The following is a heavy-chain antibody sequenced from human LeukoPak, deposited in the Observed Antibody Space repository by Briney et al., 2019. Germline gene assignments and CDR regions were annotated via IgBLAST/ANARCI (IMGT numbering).Heavy chain of an antibody. J-gene: IGHJ3*02. D-gene: IGHD2-8*02. Sequence: SETLSLTCTVFGGSVSSDSHYWSWIRQSPGEGLEWIGHIYYSGTTNYNPSLKSRVTISLDTSKNRVSLKLTSVTTADTAVYYCARDFRGYSTGYTFDIWGQGTMVTVSS. V-gene: IGHV4-61*01. CDR2: IYYSGTT. CDR3: ARDFRGYSTGYTFDI. CDR1: GGSVSSDSHY.